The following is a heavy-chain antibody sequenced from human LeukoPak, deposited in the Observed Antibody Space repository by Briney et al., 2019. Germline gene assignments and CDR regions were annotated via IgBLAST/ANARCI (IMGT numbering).Heavy chain of an antibody. D-gene: IGHD3-16*02. CDR1: GFTFSSYG. V-gene: IGHV3-30*03. CDR3: ARDISEGGELRITFGGVIVS. CDR2: ISYDGSNK. J-gene: IGHJ5*02. Sequence: QSRGSLRLSCAASGFTFSSYGMHWVRQAPGKGLEWVAVISYDGSNKYYADSVKGRFTISRDNSKNTLYLQMNSLRAEDTAVYYCARDISEGGELRITFGGVIVSWGQGTLVTVSS.